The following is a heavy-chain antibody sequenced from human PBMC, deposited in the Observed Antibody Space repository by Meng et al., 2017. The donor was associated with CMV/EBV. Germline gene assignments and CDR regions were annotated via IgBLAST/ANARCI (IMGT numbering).Heavy chain of an antibody. CDR2: ISSSGSTI. Sequence: GGSLRLSCAASGFTISSYEMNWVRQAPGKGLEWVSYISSSGSTIYYADSVKGRFTISRDNAKNSLYLQMNSLRAEDTAVYYCASLSWWGSSWYGDAFDIWGQGTMVTVSS. CDR3: ASLSWWGSSWYGDAFDI. J-gene: IGHJ3*02. V-gene: IGHV3-48*03. D-gene: IGHD6-13*01. CDR1: GFTISSYE.